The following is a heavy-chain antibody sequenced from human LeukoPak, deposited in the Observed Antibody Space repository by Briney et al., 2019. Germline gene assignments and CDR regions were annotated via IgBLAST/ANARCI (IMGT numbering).Heavy chain of an antibody. V-gene: IGHV4-39*07. J-gene: IGHJ2*01. CDR2: IYHSGST. Sequence: SGTLSLTCTVSGGSISSSSYYWGWIRQPPGKGLEWIGSIYHSGSTYYNPSLKSRVTISVDTSKNQFSLKLSSVTAADTAVYYCARDPSHIVVVTAIPHWYFDLWGRGTLVTVSS. CDR1: GGSISSSSYY. CDR3: ARDPSHIVVVTAIPHWYFDL. D-gene: IGHD2-21*02.